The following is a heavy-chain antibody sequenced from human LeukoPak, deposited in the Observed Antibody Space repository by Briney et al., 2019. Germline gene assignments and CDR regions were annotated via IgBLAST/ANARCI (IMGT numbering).Heavy chain of an antibody. J-gene: IGHJ4*02. CDR2: IYYSGST. Sequence: SETLSLTCTVSGGSISSGDYYWSWIRLPTGKGMEWIGYIYYSGSTYYNPSLKSRVTISVDTSKNQFSLKLSSVTAADTAVYYCARGQQWLTTVDYWGQGTLVTVSS. CDR3: ARGQQWLTTVDY. V-gene: IGHV4-30-4*01. D-gene: IGHD6-19*01. CDR1: GGSISSGDYY.